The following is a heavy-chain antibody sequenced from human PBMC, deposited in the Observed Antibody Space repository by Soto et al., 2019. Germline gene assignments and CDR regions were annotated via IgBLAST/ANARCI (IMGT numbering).Heavy chain of an antibody. Sequence: GGSLRLSCAASGFTFSSYGMHWVRQAPGKGLEWVAVIWYDGSNKYYADSVKGRFTISRDNSKNTLYLQMNSLRAEDTAVYYCARELRDDSSSWYIGMDVWGQGTTVTVSS. J-gene: IGHJ6*02. CDR3: ARELRDDSSSWYIGMDV. V-gene: IGHV3-33*01. D-gene: IGHD6-13*01. CDR2: IWYDGSNK. CDR1: GFTFSSYG.